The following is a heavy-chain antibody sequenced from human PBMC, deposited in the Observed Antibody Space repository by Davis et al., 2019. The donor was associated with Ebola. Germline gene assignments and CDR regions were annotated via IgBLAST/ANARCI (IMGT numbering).Heavy chain of an antibody. D-gene: IGHD6-19*01. CDR2: ISGSGGST. J-gene: IGHJ4*02. V-gene: IGHV3-23*01. CDR1: GFTFSSYA. Sequence: GESLKISCAASGFTFSSYAMSWVRQAPGKGLEWVSAISGSGGSTYYADSVKGRFTISRDNSKNTLYLQMNSLRAEDTDVYYCAKDEWGIAVANVDYWGQGTLVTVSS. CDR3: AKDEWGIAVANVDY.